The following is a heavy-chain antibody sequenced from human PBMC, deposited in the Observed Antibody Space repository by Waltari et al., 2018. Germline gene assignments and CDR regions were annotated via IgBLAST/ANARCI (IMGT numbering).Heavy chain of an antibody. J-gene: IGHJ6*03. CDR3: ARGDTIFGVVIPPGGYYYYMDV. D-gene: IGHD3-3*01. Sequence: QVQLVQSGAEVKKPGSSVKVSCKASGGTFSSYAISWVRQAPGQGLEWMGGIIPILGIANYAQKFQGRVTITADESTSTAYMELSSLRSEDTAVYYCARGDTIFGVVIPPGGYYYYMDVWGKGTTVTVSS. CDR1: GGTFSSYA. CDR2: IIPILGIA. V-gene: IGHV1-69*04.